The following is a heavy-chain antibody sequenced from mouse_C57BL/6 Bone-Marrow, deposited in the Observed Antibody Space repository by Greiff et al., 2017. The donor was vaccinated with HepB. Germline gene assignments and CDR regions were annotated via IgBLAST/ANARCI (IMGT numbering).Heavy chain of an antibody. CDR3: ARPYYGSSYGAMDY. CDR1: GYTFTDYN. CDR2: INPNNGGT. D-gene: IGHD1-1*01. J-gene: IGHJ4*01. Sequence: VQLQQSGPELVKPGASVKIPCKASGYTFTDYNMDWVKQSHGKSLEWIGDINPNNGGTIYNQKFKGKATLTVDKSSSTAYMELRSLTSEDTAVYYCARPYYGSSYGAMDYWGQGTSVTVSS. V-gene: IGHV1-18*01.